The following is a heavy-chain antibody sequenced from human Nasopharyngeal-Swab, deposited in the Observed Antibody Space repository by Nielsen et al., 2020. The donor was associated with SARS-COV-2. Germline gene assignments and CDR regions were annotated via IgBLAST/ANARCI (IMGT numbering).Heavy chain of an antibody. CDR1: GFTVSSNY. Sequence: GESLKISCAASGFTVSSNYMSWVRQAPGKGLEWVSVIYSGGSTYYADSVKGRFTISRHNSKNTLYLQMNSLRAEDTAVYYCARGFTGTYYYYYMDVWAKGTTVTVSS. CDR2: IYSGGST. J-gene: IGHJ6*03. CDR3: ARGFTGTYYYYYMDV. D-gene: IGHD3-9*01. V-gene: IGHV3-53*04.